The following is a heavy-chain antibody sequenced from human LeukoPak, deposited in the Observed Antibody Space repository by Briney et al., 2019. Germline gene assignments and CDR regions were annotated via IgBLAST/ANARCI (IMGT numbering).Heavy chain of an antibody. Sequence: SVKVSCKASGSTFSSYAISWVRQAPGQGLEWIGRIIPILGIANYAQKFQGRVTITADKSTSTAYMELSSLRSEDTAVYYCATGGDYYDSSGANTDYWGQGTLVTVSS. CDR2: IIPILGIA. J-gene: IGHJ4*02. V-gene: IGHV1-69*04. CDR1: GSTFSSYA. CDR3: ATGGDYYDSSGANTDY. D-gene: IGHD3-22*01.